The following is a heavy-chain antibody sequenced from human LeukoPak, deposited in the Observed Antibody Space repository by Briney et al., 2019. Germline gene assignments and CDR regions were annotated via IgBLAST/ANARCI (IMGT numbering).Heavy chain of an antibody. J-gene: IGHJ4*02. CDR3: AREGSNSLGGYFDY. Sequence: SVKVSCKASGYTFTNYGISWVRQAPGQGLEWMGGIIPIFGTANYAQKFQGRVTITTDESTSTAYMELSSLRSEDTAVYYCAREGSNSLGGYFDYWGQGTLVTVSS. D-gene: IGHD4-11*01. CDR1: GYTFTNYG. CDR2: IIPIFGTA. V-gene: IGHV1-69*05.